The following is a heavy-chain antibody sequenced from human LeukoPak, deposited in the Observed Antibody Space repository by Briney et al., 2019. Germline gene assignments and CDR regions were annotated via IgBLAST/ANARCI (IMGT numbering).Heavy chain of an antibody. Sequence: ASVKVSCKASGGTFSSYAISWVRQAPGQGLEWMGRIIPILGIANYAQKFQGRVTITADKSTSTAYMELSSLRSEDTAVYYCARAGIAAAIPHYWGQGTLVTVSS. CDR1: GGTFSSYA. V-gene: IGHV1-69*04. D-gene: IGHD6-25*01. CDR2: IIPILGIA. CDR3: ARAGIAAAIPHY. J-gene: IGHJ4*02.